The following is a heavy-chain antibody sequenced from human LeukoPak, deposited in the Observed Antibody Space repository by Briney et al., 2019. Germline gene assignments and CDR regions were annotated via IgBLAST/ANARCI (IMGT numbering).Heavy chain of an antibody. CDR3: AKGVQKFSSSWSGFDY. J-gene: IGHJ4*02. CDR2: ISGSGGST. D-gene: IGHD6-13*01. CDR1: GFTFSSYA. Sequence: PGGSLRLSCAASGFTFSSYAMSWVRQAPGKGLEWVSAISGSGGSTYYADSVKGRFTISRDNSKNTLYLQMNSLRAEDTAVYYCAKGVQKFSSSWSGFDYWGQGTLVTVSS. V-gene: IGHV3-23*01.